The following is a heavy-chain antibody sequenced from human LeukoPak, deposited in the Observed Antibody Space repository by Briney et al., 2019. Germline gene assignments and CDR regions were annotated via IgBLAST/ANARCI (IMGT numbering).Heavy chain of an antibody. CDR2: VSSSSSYT. D-gene: IGHD6-13*01. V-gene: IGHV3-11*03. CDR3: AAGTAADY. CDR1: GIPFSDFY. J-gene: IGHJ4*02. Sequence: EGSLRLSCVVSGIPFSDFYMNWIRQAPGKGLEWISYVSSSSSYTDYAESVKGRFTISRDNPNSPLYLEMSDLRVEDTAVYYCAAGTAADYWGQGTLVIVSS.